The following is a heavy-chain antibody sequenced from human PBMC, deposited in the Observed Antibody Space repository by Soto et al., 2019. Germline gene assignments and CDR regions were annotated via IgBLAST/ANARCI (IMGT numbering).Heavy chain of an antibody. CDR1: GYTFTSYD. Sequence: ASVKVSCKASGYTFTSYDINWVRQATGQGLEWMGWMNPNSGNTGYAQKFQGRVTMTRNTSISTAYMELSSLRSEDTAVYYCAIDFGSGYRMDVWGKGTTVPVSP. D-gene: IGHD3-3*01. CDR3: AIDFGSGYRMDV. CDR2: MNPNSGNT. J-gene: IGHJ6*04. V-gene: IGHV1-8*01.